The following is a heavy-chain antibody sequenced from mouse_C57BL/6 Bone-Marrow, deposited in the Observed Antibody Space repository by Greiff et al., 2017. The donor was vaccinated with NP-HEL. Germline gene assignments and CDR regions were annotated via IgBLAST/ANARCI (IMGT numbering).Heavy chain of an antibody. J-gene: IGHJ4*01. CDR3: ARKDGYYAMDY. D-gene: IGHD2-3*01. CDR2: IWSGGST. Sequence: VKLVESGPGLVQPSQSLSITCTVSGFSLTSYGVHWVRQSPGKGLEWLGVIWSGGSTDYNAAFISRLSISKDNSKSQVFFKMNSLQADDTAIYYCARKDGYYAMDYWGQGTSVTVSS. CDR1: GFSLTSYG. V-gene: IGHV2-2*01.